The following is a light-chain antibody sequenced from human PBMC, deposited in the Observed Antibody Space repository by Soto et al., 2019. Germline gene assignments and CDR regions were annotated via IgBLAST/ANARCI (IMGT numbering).Light chain of an antibody. CDR3: QQYGSAPQT. CDR2: GAT. J-gene: IGKJ4*01. Sequence: EIVLTQSPGTVSLSPGETATLSCRASQTAYSSYLAWYQQRPGQAPRLHIYGATTRATGVPDRFSGGGSGTDFTLTISGLEPEDFAVYNCQQYGSAPQTFGGGTMVEIE. CDR1: QTAYSSY. V-gene: IGKV3-20*01.